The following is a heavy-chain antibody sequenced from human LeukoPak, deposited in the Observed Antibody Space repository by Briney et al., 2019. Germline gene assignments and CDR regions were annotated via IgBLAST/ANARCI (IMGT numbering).Heavy chain of an antibody. D-gene: IGHD2-2*01. Sequence: PGGSLRLSCAVSGFTFSTYSMNWVRQAPGKGLEWVSYIGRSSSPIYYADSVKGRFTISRDNAKNSLYLQMNGLRAEDTAVYYCARGPSSQFRTDYWGQGTLVTVSS. CDR3: ARGPSSQFRTDY. J-gene: IGHJ4*02. V-gene: IGHV3-48*01. CDR2: IGRSSSPI. CDR1: GFTFSTYS.